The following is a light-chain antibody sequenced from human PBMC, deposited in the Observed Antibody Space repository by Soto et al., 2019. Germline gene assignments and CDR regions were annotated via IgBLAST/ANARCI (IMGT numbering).Light chain of an antibody. J-gene: IGKJ5*01. V-gene: IGKV3-20*01. CDR1: QSVSSSY. CDR3: QHYTSSPPIN. CDR2: GAS. Sequence: IVLPRSPGTMSFLVFETCGMCCLASQSVSSSYIASYQQRLGQAPRLLIYGASSRATGIPDRMSGSGSGTDFTLTIRRLEPVDFAVYYCQHYTSSPPINFGQGTRREIK.